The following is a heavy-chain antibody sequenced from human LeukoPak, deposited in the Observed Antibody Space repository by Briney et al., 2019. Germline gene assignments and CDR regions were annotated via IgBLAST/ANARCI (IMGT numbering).Heavy chain of an antibody. D-gene: IGHD3-22*01. CDR2: IYYSGST. Sequence: SETLSLTCTVTGGSISSYYWSWIRQPPGKGLEWIGYIYYSGSTNYNPSLKSRVTISVDTSKNQFSLKLSSVTAADTAVYYCARVGYDSSGYYYSLYNWFDPWGQGTLVTVSS. CDR1: GGSISSYY. CDR3: ARVGYDSSGYYYSLYNWFDP. J-gene: IGHJ5*02. V-gene: IGHV4-59*12.